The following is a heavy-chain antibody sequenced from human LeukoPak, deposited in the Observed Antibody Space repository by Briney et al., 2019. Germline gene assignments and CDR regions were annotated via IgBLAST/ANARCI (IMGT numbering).Heavy chain of an antibody. CDR3: ARDPNGDYIGAFDM. J-gene: IGHJ3*02. Sequence: PGGSLRLSCTASGFTFSAYAMMWVRQAPGKGPEWVSAIRGGGTSEFYADSVKGRFRISRDNSKDTLFLQMNSLRAEDMAVYYCARDPNGDYIGAFDMWGPGTMVTVSS. V-gene: IGHV3-23*01. CDR1: GFTFSAYA. CDR2: IRGGGTSE. D-gene: IGHD4-17*01.